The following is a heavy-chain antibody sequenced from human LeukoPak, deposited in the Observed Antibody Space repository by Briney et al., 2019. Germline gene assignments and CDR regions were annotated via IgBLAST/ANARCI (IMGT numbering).Heavy chain of an antibody. CDR2: INPDSGGT. CDR1: GCTFTAYY. CDR3: ARDLDNWNYDPFDY. Sequence: ASVKVSCKTSGCTFTAYYLHWVRQAPGQGLQWLGWINPDSGGTNYAQTFQGRVTMSSDTSVDTAYMELTSLTSDDSAVYYCARDLDNWNYDPFDYWGQGTLVTVSS. J-gene: IGHJ4*02. D-gene: IGHD1-7*01. V-gene: IGHV1-2*02.